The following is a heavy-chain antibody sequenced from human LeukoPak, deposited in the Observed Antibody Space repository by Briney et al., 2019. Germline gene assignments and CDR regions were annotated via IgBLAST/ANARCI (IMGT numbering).Heavy chain of an antibody. V-gene: IGHV1-18*01. CDR2: ISAYNGNT. CDR3: ARDRGRAYYDFWSGYYTLDY. CDR1: GYTFTSYG. D-gene: IGHD3-3*01. J-gene: IGHJ4*02. Sequence: ASVKVSCKASGYTFTSYGISWVRQAPGQGLEWMGWISAYNGNTNYAQKLQGRVTMTTDTSTSTAYMELRGLRSDDTAVYYCARDRGRAYYDFWSGYYTLDYWGQGTLVTVSS.